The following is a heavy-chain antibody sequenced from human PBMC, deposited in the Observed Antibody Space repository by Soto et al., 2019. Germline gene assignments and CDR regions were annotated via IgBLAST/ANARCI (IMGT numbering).Heavy chain of an antibody. CDR1: GFTFSSFA. J-gene: IGHJ4*02. CDR2: ISYDGNDE. CDR3: ARDRLRLGELSLMGYFDY. D-gene: IGHD3-16*01. Sequence: PGGSLRLSCEASGFTFSSFAMHWVRQAPAKGLEWVAVISYDGNDEYYGDSVKGRFAISRDNSKNTVYLQMSSLRAEDTAFYYCARDRLRLGELSLMGYFDYWGQGTLVTVSS. V-gene: IGHV3-30*09.